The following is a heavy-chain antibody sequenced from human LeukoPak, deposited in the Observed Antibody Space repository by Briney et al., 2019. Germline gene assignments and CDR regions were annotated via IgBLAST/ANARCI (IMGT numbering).Heavy chain of an antibody. V-gene: IGHV3-30*04. Sequence: GSLRLSCAASGFTFSSYAMHWVRQAPGKGLEWVAVISYDGSNKYYADSVKGRFTISRDDSKNTLYLQMNSLRAEDTAVYYCARAGGITMIVVALPYWGQGTLVTVSS. CDR3: ARAGGITMIVVALPY. CDR2: ISYDGSNK. D-gene: IGHD3-22*01. J-gene: IGHJ4*02. CDR1: GFTFSSYA.